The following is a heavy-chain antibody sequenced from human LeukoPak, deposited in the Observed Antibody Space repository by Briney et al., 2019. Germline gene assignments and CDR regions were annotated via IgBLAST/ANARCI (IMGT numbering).Heavy chain of an antibody. CDR3: VREGEGPLSKDFDY. CDR2: IGPHSTFT. J-gene: IGHJ4*02. CDR1: GFTFTHHY. V-gene: IGHV1-2*02. Sequence: ASVKLSCKSSGFTFTHHYIHWVRQAPGQRLEWMGYIGPHSTFTSSPQEFQGRVTMTRDTSMTTAYMELTRLTSDDTAVYYCVREGEGPLSKDFDYWGQGTLVTVSS. D-gene: IGHD2/OR15-2a*01.